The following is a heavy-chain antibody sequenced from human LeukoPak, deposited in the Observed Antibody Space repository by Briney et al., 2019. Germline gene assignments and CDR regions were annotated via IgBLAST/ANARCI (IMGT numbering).Heavy chain of an antibody. CDR1: GFTFSSNA. V-gene: IGHV3-23*01. CDR2: VSVRADST. CDR3: AKASPNYDLLTGYYYYFDS. J-gene: IGHJ4*02. Sequence: GGSLRLSCAASGFTFSSNAMSWLRQAPGKGLEWVSAVSVRADSTYYADSVKGRFTISRDNSKNMVYLQMNSLRAEDTAVYYCAKASPNYDLLTGYYYYFDSWGQGTLVTVSS. D-gene: IGHD3-9*01.